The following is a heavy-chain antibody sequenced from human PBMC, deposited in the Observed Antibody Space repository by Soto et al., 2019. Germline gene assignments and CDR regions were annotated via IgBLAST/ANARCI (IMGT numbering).Heavy chain of an antibody. CDR3: ARDLDELEQQLKVTNAFDI. Sequence: EVQLVESGGGLVQPGGSLRLSCAASRFTFSSYWMSWVRQAPGKGLEWVANIKQDGSEKYYVDSVKGRFTISRDNAKNSLYLQMNSLRAEDTAVYYCARDLDELEQQLKVTNAFDIWGQGTMVTVSS. V-gene: IGHV3-7*01. D-gene: IGHD6-13*01. CDR1: RFTFSSYW. CDR2: IKQDGSEK. J-gene: IGHJ3*02.